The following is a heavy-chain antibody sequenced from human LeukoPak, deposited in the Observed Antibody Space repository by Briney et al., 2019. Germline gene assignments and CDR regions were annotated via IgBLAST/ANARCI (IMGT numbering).Heavy chain of an antibody. V-gene: IGHV4-59*01. J-gene: IGHJ3*02. Sequence: PSETLSLTCTVSGVSISGYYWSWIRQPPGKGLGWIGYIYYSGSTNYNPSLKSRVTISVDTSKNQFSLKLSSVTAADTAVYYCARGPGYFDRDAFDIWGQGTMVTVSS. CDR3: ARGPGYFDRDAFDI. D-gene: IGHD3-9*01. CDR1: GVSISGYY. CDR2: IYYSGST.